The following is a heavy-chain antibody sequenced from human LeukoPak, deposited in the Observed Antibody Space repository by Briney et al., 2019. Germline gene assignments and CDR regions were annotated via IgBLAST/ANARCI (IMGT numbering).Heavy chain of an antibody. Sequence: GGSLRLSCAASGFTFSSYAMHWVRQAPGKGLEWVAVISYDGSNKYYADSVKGRFTISRDNAKNSLFLQMNSLRAEDTAVYYCAELGITMIGGVWGKGTTVTISS. CDR2: ISYDGSNK. D-gene: IGHD3-10*02. J-gene: IGHJ6*04. CDR3: AELGITMIGGV. V-gene: IGHV3-30*04. CDR1: GFTFSSYA.